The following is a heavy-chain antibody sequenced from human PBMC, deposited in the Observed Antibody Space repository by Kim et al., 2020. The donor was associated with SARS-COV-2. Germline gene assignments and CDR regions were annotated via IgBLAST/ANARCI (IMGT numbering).Heavy chain of an antibody. CDR2: INHSGST. V-gene: IGHV4-34*01. CDR1: GGSFSGYY. CDR3: ARRGRGGWFYGSGSYYKPPVRDY. D-gene: IGHD3-10*01. J-gene: IGHJ4*02. Sequence: SETLSLTCAVYGGSFSGYYWSWIRQPPGKGLEWIGEINHSGSTNYNPSLKSRVTISVDTSKNQFSLKLSSVTAADTAVYYCARRGRGGWFYGSGSYYKPPVRDYWGQGTLVTVSS.